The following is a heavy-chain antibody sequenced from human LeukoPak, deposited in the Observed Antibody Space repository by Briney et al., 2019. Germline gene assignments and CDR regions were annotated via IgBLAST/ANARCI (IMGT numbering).Heavy chain of an antibody. Sequence: ASVKVFCKASGYAFTYYYIHWVRQAPGQGLEWMGIINPSGGSTSYAQKFQGRVIMTRDTSTSTVYMDLSSLRSDDTAVYYCARADGGSYLLDLWGQGTLVTVSS. CDR1: GYAFTYYY. V-gene: IGHV1-46*01. CDR3: ARADGGSYLLDL. J-gene: IGHJ4*02. CDR2: INPSGGST. D-gene: IGHD3-16*02.